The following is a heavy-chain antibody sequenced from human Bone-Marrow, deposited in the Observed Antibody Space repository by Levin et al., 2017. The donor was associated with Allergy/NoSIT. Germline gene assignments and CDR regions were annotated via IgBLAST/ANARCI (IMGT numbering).Heavy chain of an antibody. D-gene: IGHD3-9*01. CDR1: GFKFSDYP. Sequence: GESLKISCEASGFKFSDYPLHWVRQAPGRGLEWVAVISYNEMKTHYGDPVKGRFIISRDNSKNTVYLQMNFLKSDDTAVYFCARGPFLTGPDYWGQGTRVVVS. V-gene: IGHV3-30*04. CDR2: ISYNEMKT. CDR3: ARGPFLTGPDY. J-gene: IGHJ4*02.